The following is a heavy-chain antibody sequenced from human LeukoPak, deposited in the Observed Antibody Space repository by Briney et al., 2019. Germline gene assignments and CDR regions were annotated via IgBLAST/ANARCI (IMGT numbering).Heavy chain of an antibody. J-gene: IGHJ4*02. CDR3: ARVEYGSGSLYFDY. V-gene: IGHV4-34*01. D-gene: IGHD3-10*01. CDR1: GGSFSGYY. CDR2: INHSGST. Sequence: PSETLSLTCAVYGGSFSGYYWSWIRQPPGKGLEWIGEINHSGSTNYNPSLKSRVTISVDTSKNQFSLKLSSVTAADTAVYYCARVEYGSGSLYFDYWGQGTLVTVSS.